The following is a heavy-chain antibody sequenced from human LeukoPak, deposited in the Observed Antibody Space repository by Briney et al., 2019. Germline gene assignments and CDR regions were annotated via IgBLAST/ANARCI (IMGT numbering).Heavy chain of an antibody. CDR2: MNPTSGNT. Sequence: APVKVSCEASGYTFTSYDINGGRHATGQGLEWREWMNPTSGNTGYTQTFKGRFTMTRNTPISTAYMELSSLGSEYAAAYYWARGFQYYDFWSGYYYDHLDYSGEGDPVSVSS. CDR3: ARGFQYYDFWSGYYYDHLDY. J-gene: IGHJ4*02. CDR1: GYTFTSYD. D-gene: IGHD3-3*01. V-gene: IGHV1-8*01.